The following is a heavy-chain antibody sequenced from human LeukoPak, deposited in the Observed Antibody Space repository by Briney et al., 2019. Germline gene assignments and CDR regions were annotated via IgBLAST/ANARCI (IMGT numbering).Heavy chain of an antibody. CDR1: GGTISSYY. CDR3: ARGREVSGYDEENWFDP. Sequence: SETLSLTCTVSGGTISSYYWSWIRQPPGKGLEWIGYIYYSGSTNYNPSLKSRVTISVDTSKNQFSLKLSSLTAADTAVYYCARGREVSGYDEENWFDPWGQGTLVTVSS. CDR2: IYYSGST. J-gene: IGHJ5*02. D-gene: IGHD5-12*01. V-gene: IGHV4-59*01.